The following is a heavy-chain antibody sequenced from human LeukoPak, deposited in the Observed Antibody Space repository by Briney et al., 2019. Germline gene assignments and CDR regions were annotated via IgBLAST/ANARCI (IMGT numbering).Heavy chain of an antibody. Sequence: GRSLRLSCAASGFTFSRYWMHWVRQAPGKGLVWVSRINSDGSSTIYADSVKGRFTISRDNAKNTLYLQMNSLRVEDTAVYYCARDRGSTEFDYWGQGTLVTASS. V-gene: IGHV3-74*01. CDR2: INSDGSST. D-gene: IGHD3-10*01. CDR1: GFTFSRYW. CDR3: ARDRGSTEFDY. J-gene: IGHJ4*02.